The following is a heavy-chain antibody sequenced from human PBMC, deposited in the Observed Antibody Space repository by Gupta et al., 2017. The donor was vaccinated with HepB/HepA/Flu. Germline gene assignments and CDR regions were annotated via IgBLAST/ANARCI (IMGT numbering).Heavy chain of an antibody. J-gene: IGHJ4*02. D-gene: IGHD3-22*01. CDR3: EVYYNSSVFSRGVDD. Sequence: QVHLVQSGPDLTKAGSSVKVSCKASGGTFNISLITCVRQAHGHGLEWIGGLITKYHTTNYEKTFMDRVTLTADESTRTAFMELTSLRSEDTAIYYCEVYYNSSVFSRGVDDGGQGTMVTV. V-gene: IGHV1-69*01. CDR2: LITKYHTT. CDR1: GGTFNISL.